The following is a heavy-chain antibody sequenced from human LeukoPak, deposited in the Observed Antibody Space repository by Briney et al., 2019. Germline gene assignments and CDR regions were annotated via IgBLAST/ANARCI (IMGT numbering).Heavy chain of an antibody. D-gene: IGHD7-27*01. CDR2: ISWNSGSI. J-gene: IGHJ6*03. Sequence: GGSLRLSCAASGFTFDDYAMHWVRQAPGKGLEWVSGISWNSGSIGYADSVKGRFTISRDNAKNSLHLQMNSARAEDTALYYCAKANGGYLYYYFMDVWGKGTTVTVSS. CDR3: AKANGGYLYYYFMDV. CDR1: GFTFDDYA. V-gene: IGHV3-9*01.